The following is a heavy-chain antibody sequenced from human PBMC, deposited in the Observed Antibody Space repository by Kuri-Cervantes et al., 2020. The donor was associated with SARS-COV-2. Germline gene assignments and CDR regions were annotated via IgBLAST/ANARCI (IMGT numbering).Heavy chain of an antibody. V-gene: IGHV1-69*13. Sequence: SVKVSCKASGYTFTSYAISWVRQAPGQGLEWMGRIIPIFGTANYAQKFQGRVTITADESTSTAYMELSSLRSEDTAVYYCASRRGFLAYNDAFDIWGQGTMVTVSS. CDR3: ASRRGFLAYNDAFDI. CDR2: IIPIFGTA. J-gene: IGHJ3*02. CDR1: GYTFTSYA. D-gene: IGHD3-3*01.